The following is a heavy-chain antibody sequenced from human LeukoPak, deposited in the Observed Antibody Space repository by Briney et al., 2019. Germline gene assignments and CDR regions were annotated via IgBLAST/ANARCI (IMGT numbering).Heavy chain of an antibody. CDR2: ISGGGETT. Sequence: HPGGSLRLSCAASGFTFNNYAMNWVRQAPGKGLEWVSSISGGGETTYYADSAKGRLTISRDNSQNTLYLQMNSLRAEDTAVYYCARDYADYVGYFFFDYWGQGTLVTVSS. D-gene: IGHD4-17*01. V-gene: IGHV3-23*01. CDR1: GFTFNNYA. CDR3: ARDYADYVGYFFFDY. J-gene: IGHJ4*02.